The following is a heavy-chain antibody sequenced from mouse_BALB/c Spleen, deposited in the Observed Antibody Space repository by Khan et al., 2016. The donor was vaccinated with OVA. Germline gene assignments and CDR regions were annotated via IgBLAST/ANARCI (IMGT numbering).Heavy chain of an antibody. J-gene: IGHJ3*01. CDR2: INPSNGYT. V-gene: IGHV1-4*01. D-gene: IGHD2-14*01. CDR1: GYTFTSYT. Sequence: VQLQQSGAELARPGASVKMSCKASGYTFTSYTIHWIKKRPGQGLEWIGYINPSNGYTNYNQKFKDKATLTTDKSSTTVYLQLSSLTSDDSAVCNCETDEAYQRNDGWFAYWGQGTPVTVSA. CDR3: ETDEAYQRNDGWFAY.